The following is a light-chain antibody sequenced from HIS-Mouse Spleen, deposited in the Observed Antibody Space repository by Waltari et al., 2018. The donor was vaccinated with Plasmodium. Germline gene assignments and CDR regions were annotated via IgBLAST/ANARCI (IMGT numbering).Light chain of an antibody. J-gene: IGLJ3*02. CDR3: AAWDDSLNGRV. Sequence: QSVLTQPPSASGTPGQRVTISCSGSSSHIGSNTVNWYQQLPGTAPKLLIYSNNRRPSGVPDRFSGSKSGTSASLVISGLQSEDEADYYCAAWDDSLNGRVFGGGTKLTVL. CDR1: SSHIGSNT. CDR2: SNN. V-gene: IGLV1-44*01.